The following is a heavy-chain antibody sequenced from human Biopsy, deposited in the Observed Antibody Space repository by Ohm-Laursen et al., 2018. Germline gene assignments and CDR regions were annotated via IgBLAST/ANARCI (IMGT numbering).Heavy chain of an antibody. V-gene: IGHV3-30*03. CDR1: GFTFNNYG. D-gene: IGHD3-10*01. Sequence: SLRLSCSASGFTFNNYGMQWVRQAPGKGLEWVAFIFYNGSNTYYADSVKGRFTISRDNSRDTLYLQMSSLRAEDTAVYYCARDIGGGRAFDMWGQGTMVTVSS. J-gene: IGHJ3*02. CDR2: IFYNGSNT. CDR3: ARDIGGGRAFDM.